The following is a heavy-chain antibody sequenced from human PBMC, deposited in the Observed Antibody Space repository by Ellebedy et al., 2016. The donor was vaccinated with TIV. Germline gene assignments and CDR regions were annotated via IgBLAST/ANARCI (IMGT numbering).Heavy chain of an antibody. J-gene: IGHJ4*02. D-gene: IGHD3-16*01. CDR1: GCIFTNAW. CDR2: IKSKGDGGTA. Sequence: GESLKISCEVSGCIFTNAWMGWVRQAPGKGLEWVGHIKSKGDGGTADYAAPVRDRFIISRSDATNTQHLQMESLKTEDTATYYCTAPCGWGICYWGQGILVTFSS. CDR3: TAPCGWGICY. V-gene: IGHV3-15*01.